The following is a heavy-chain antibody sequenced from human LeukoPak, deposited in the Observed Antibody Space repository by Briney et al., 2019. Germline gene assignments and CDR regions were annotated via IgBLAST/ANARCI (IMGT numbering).Heavy chain of an antibody. CDR3: ARDPYYDSIGYPFDY. Sequence: ASVKVSCKASGYTFSSYYIHWVRQAPGQGLEWMGITNPIGGSANSAQKFQGRVTMTSDMSTSTVYMELSSLRSDDTAVYYCARDPYYDSIGYPFDYWGQGTLVTVTS. CDR1: GYTFSSYY. V-gene: IGHV1-46*01. CDR2: TNPIGGSA. D-gene: IGHD3-22*01. J-gene: IGHJ4*02.